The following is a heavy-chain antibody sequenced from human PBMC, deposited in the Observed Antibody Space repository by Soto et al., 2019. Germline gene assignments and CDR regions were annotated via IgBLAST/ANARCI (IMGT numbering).Heavy chain of an antibody. Sequence: GASVKVSCKASGNTFTSYDINWVRQATGHGLEWMGWINPNSGSTGYAQKFQGRVTMTRDTAIRTAYMEVSRLRSDDTAVYYCARGRASGSYYLLDYWGQGTLVTVSS. D-gene: IGHD3-10*01. CDR1: GNTFTSYD. J-gene: IGHJ4*02. CDR3: ARGRASGSYYLLDY. V-gene: IGHV1-8*01. CDR2: INPNSGST.